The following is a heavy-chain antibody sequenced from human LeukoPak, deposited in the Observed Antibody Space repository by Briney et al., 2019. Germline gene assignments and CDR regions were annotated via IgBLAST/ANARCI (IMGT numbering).Heavy chain of an antibody. Sequence: PSETLSLTCAVYGGSFSGYYWSWIRQPPGKGLEWIGYIYYSGSTNYNPSLKSRVTISVDTSKNQFSLKLSSVTAADTAVYYCARVSVDVVVVPAAYFDYWGQGTLVTVSS. V-gene: IGHV4-59*01. J-gene: IGHJ4*02. CDR1: GGSFSGYY. CDR3: ARVSVDVVVVPAAYFDY. D-gene: IGHD2-2*01. CDR2: IYYSGST.